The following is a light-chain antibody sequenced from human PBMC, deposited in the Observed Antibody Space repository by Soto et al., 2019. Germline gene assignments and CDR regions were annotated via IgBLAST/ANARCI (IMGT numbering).Light chain of an antibody. CDR1: SSNIGAGYD. J-gene: IGLJ7*01. CDR3: QSYDSSLSSAV. Sequence: QSVLTQPPSVSGAPGQRVTISCTGSSSNIGAGYDVHWYQQLPGTAPKLLIYGNINRPSGVPDRFSGSKSGTSASLASTGLQAEDEADYYCQSYDSSLSSAVFGGGTQLTVL. V-gene: IGLV1-40*01. CDR2: GNI.